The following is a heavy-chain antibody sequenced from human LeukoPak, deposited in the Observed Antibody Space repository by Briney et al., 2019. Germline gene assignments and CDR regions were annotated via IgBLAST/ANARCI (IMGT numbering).Heavy chain of an antibody. CDR1: GFIFSDYY. D-gene: IGHD4-11*01. CDR3: AKDGSNYDWFDP. CDR2: ISSSGSII. J-gene: IGHJ5*02. Sequence: GGSLRLSCTTSGFIFSDYYMSWIRQAPGKGLEWVSYISSSGSIIYYADSVKGRFTISRDNAKNSLYLQMNSLRAEDTAVYYCAKDGSNYDWFDPWGQGTLVTVSS. V-gene: IGHV3-11*01.